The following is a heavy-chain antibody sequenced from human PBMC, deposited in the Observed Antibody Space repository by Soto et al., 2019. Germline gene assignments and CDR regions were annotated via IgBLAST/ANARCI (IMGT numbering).Heavy chain of an antibody. D-gene: IGHD2-2*01. CDR1: GYTFTSYG. CDR2: ISAYNGNT. J-gene: IGHJ6*02. CDR3: ARELTPWRAAIGDYCYYGMDV. V-gene: IGHV1-18*01. Sequence: QVQLVQSGAEVKKPGASVKVSCKASGYTFTSYGISWVRQAPGQGLEWMGWISAYNGNTNYAQKLQGRVTMTTDTSTSTAYMERRSLRSDDTAVYYCARELTPWRAAIGDYCYYGMDVWGQGTTVTVSS.